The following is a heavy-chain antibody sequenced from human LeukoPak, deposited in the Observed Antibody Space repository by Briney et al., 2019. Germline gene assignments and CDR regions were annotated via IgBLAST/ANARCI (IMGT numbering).Heavy chain of an antibody. Sequence: PSKTLSLTCTVSGGSVSSYYWSWIRQPPGKGLEWIGYIYYSGSTNYNPSLKSRVTISVDTSKNQFSLKLSSVTAADTAVYYCARAPGVAVAGYYYYYGMDVWGQGTTVTVSS. CDR2: IYYSGST. CDR3: ARAPGVAVAGYYYYYGMDV. D-gene: IGHD6-19*01. J-gene: IGHJ6*02. CDR1: GGSVSSYY. V-gene: IGHV4-59*02.